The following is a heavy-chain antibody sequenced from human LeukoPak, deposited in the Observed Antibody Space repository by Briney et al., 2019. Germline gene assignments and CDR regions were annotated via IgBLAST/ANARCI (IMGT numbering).Heavy chain of an antibody. J-gene: IGHJ4*02. CDR1: GYTFTSYD. Sequence: GASVKVSCKASGYTFTSYDINWVRQATGQGLEWMGWMNPNSGNTGYAQKFQGRVTMTRNTSISTAYMELSRLRSDDTAVYYCARVGLGIAVADIDYWGQGTLVTVSS. D-gene: IGHD6-19*01. CDR3: ARVGLGIAVADIDY. V-gene: IGHV1-8*01. CDR2: MNPNSGNT.